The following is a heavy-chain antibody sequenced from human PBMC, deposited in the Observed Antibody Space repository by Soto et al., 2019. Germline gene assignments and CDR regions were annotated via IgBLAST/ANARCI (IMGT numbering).Heavy chain of an antibody. CDR3: ARDAPSSSHFDY. J-gene: IGHJ4*02. CDR2: IYYSGNT. Sequence: SETLSLTCTVSGGSISRNYWSWIRQPPGKGLEWIGYIYYSGNTNYNPSLKSRVTMSVDTSKNQFSLKLSSVTAADTAVYYCARDAPSSSHFDYWGQGTLVTVSS. CDR1: GGSISRNY. D-gene: IGHD3-10*01. V-gene: IGHV4-59*01.